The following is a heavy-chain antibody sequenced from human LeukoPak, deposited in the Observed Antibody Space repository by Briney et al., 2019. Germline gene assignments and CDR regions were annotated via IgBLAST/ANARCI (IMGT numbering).Heavy chain of an antibody. D-gene: IGHD3-22*01. Sequence: ASVKVSCKASGYTFTSYGISWVRQAPGQGLEWMGWISAYNGNTNYAQKLQGRVTMTTDTSTSTAYMELWSLRSDDTAGYYCAISAYYDDSNPLDYWGQGTLVTVSS. V-gene: IGHV1-18*01. CDR2: ISAYNGNT. J-gene: IGHJ4*02. CDR3: AISAYYDDSNPLDY. CDR1: GYTFTSYG.